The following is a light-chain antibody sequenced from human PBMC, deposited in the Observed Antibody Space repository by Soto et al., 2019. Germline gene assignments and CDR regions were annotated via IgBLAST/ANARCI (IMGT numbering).Light chain of an antibody. CDR1: QNVSSN. CDR3: QQYTNWPRT. Sequence: ERVMTQSPGTLSVSPGERATLSCRASQNVSSNLAWYQQKPGQAPRLLMYGASTRATGIPDRFSGSGSGTEFTLTMSSLQSEDYAIYYCQQYTNWPRTFGQGTKLEIK. J-gene: IGKJ2*01. CDR2: GAS. V-gene: IGKV3-15*01.